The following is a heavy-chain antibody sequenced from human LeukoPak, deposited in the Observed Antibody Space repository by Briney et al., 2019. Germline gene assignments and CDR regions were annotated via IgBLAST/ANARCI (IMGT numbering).Heavy chain of an antibody. J-gene: IGHJ4*02. D-gene: IGHD3-10*01. CDR2: ISGSSSNR. CDR1: GFTFSNYA. Sequence: GGSLRLSCAASGFTFSNYAMNWVRQAPGKGLEWVSVISGSSSNRYYADSVKGRFTISRDNSKNTLYLQMGSLRAEDTAVYYCARGGHITMVRGVNSNDYWGQGTLVTVSS. V-gene: IGHV3-23*01. CDR3: ARGGHITMVRGVNSNDY.